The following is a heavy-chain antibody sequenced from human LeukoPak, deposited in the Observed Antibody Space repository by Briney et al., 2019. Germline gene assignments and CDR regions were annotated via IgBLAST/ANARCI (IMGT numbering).Heavy chain of an antibody. D-gene: IGHD3-22*01. CDR1: GYTLTELS. CDR3: ATGINYYDSSGYSR. J-gene: IGHJ4*02. V-gene: IGHV1-24*01. Sequence: ASVKVSCKVSGYTLTELSMHWVRQAPGKGLEWMGGFDPGDGETIYAQKFQGRVTMTEDTSTDTAYMELSSLRSEDTAVYYCATGINYYDSSGYSRWGQGTLVTVSS. CDR2: FDPGDGET.